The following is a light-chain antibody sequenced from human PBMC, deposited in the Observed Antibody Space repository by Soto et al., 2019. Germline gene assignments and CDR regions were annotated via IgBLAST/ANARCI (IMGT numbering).Light chain of an antibody. CDR2: DAS. Sequence: DIQMTQSPATLSASVGYRVTITCRASQSISSWLAWYQQKLGRAPRLLIYDASSLESGVPSRFSGSGSGTKFTLTIASLQPDDFATYYCQQYETFSGTFGPGTKVDI. CDR1: QSISSW. V-gene: IGKV1-5*01. CDR3: QQYETFSGT. J-gene: IGKJ3*01.